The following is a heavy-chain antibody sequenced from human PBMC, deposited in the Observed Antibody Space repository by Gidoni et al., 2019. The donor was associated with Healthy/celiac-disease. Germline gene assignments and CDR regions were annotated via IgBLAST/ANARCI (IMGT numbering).Heavy chain of an antibody. V-gene: IGHV3-48*01. CDR2: ISSSSSTI. J-gene: IGHJ4*02. Sequence: EVQLVESGGGLVQPGGSLRLSCAASGFTFSSYSMNWVRQAPGKGLEWVSYISSSSSTIYYADSVKGRFTISRDNAKNSLYLQMNSLRAEDTAVYYCARDRGRSSSWFDYWGQGTLVTVSS. CDR3: ARDRGRSSSWFDY. CDR1: GFTFSSYS. D-gene: IGHD6-13*01.